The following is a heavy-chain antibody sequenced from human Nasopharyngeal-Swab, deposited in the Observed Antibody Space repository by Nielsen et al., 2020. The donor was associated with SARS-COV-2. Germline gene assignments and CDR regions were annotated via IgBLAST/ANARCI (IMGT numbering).Heavy chain of an antibody. CDR1: GGSFSGYY. Sequence: SETLSRSGAGEGGSFSGYYWSWIRQPPGKGLEWIGEINHSGSTNYNPSRKSRGTISVDTSKNQYSLKLSSVTAADTAVYYCARGSKVTWGWGNWFDPWGQGTLVTVSS. D-gene: IGHD3-16*01. V-gene: IGHV4-34*01. J-gene: IGHJ5*02. CDR3: ARGSKVTWGWGNWFDP. CDR2: INHSGST.